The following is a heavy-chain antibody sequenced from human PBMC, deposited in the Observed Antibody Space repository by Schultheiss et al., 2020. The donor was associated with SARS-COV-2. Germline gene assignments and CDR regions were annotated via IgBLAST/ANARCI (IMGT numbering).Heavy chain of an antibody. CDR1: GGSISSYY. Sequence: SETLSLTCTVSGGSISSYYWSWIRQPPGKGLEWIGHVHYTGTTNYNPSLKSRVTISVDTSNNQVSLTVTSVTAADTAVYYCARNLLGDPDAFDIWGQGTMVTVSS. D-gene: IGHD2-21*02. CDR2: VHYTGTT. V-gene: IGHV4-59*12. CDR3: ARNLLGDPDAFDI. J-gene: IGHJ3*02.